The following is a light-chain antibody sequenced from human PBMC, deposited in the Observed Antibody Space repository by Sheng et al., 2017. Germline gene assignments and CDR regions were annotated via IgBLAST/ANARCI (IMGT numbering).Light chain of an antibody. CDR1: ALPKQY. V-gene: IGLV3-25*03. J-gene: IGLJ2*01. CDR2: KDT. Sequence: SYELTQPPSVAVSPGQTARITCSGDALPKQYAYWYQQKPGQAPMLVIYKDTERPSGIPERFSGSSSGTTVTLTISGVQAADEADYFCQSADTSGTYVVFGGGTKVTVL. CDR3: QSADTSGTYVV.